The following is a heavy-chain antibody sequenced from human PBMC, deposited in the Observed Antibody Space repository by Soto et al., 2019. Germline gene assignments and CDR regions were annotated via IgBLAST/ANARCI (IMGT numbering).Heavy chain of an antibody. CDR1: GCTFTSYY. Sequence: GASVKVSCKATGCTFTSYYMHWVRQAPGQGLEWMGIINPSGGSTSYAQKFQGRVTMTRDTSTSTVYMELSSLRSEDTAVYYCARVSSGRRGAFDIWGQGTMVTVSS. CDR2: INPSGGST. D-gene: IGHD6-19*01. V-gene: IGHV1-46*01. J-gene: IGHJ3*02. CDR3: ARVSSGRRGAFDI.